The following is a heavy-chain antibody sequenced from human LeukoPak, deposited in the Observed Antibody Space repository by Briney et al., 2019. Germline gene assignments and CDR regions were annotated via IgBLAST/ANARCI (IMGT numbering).Heavy chain of an antibody. V-gene: IGHV3-74*01. CDR2: INSDGSST. J-gene: IGHJ4*02. Sequence: PGGSLRLSCAASGFTFSSYWMHWVRQVPGKGLVWVSRINSDGSSTSYADSVKGRFTISRDNSKNTLFLQMNRLRAEDTAVYYCAGRRVLDASFDYWGQGTLVTVSS. D-gene: IGHD3-16*01. CDR3: AGRRVLDASFDY. CDR1: GFTFSSYW.